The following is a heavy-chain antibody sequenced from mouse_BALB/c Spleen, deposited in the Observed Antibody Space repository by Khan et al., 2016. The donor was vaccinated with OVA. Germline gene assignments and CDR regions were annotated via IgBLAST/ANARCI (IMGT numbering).Heavy chain of an antibody. J-gene: IGHJ3*01. Sequence: QVQLKQSGAELARPGASVKMSCKASGYTFTSYTIHWIKKRPGQGLEWIGYINPSNGYTNYNQKFNDKATLTTDQSSTTAYLQLSSLTSDDSSVYNCVRDGAYHRNDGWFAFWGQGTLVTVSA. CDR1: GYTFTSYT. D-gene: IGHD2-14*01. V-gene: IGHV1-4*01. CDR2: INPSNGYT. CDR3: VRDGAYHRNDGWFAF.